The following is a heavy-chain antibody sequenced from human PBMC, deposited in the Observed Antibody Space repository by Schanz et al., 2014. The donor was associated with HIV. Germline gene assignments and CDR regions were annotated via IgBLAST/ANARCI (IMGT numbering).Heavy chain of an antibody. D-gene: IGHD6-19*01. CDR3: SKATSGSRGWYTGSD. CDR1: GFTFSNYA. J-gene: IGHJ4*02. V-gene: IGHV3-23*04. Sequence: VQLVESGGGVVQPGRSLKLSCAASGFTFSNYAMSWVRQAPGKGLEWVSTISDSGDGTYYADSMKGRVTISRDNSKNILYLQMNSLRAEDTALYYCSKATSGSRGWYTGSDWGQGTLVTVSS. CDR2: ISDSGDGT.